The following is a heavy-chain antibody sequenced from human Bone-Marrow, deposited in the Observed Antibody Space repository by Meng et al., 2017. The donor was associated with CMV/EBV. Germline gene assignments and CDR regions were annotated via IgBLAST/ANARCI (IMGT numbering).Heavy chain of an antibody. D-gene: IGHD3-22*01. J-gene: IGHJ4*02. V-gene: IGHV3-64*02. Sequence: GESLKISCAASGFPFSSYAMHWVRQAPGKGLEYVSAISSNGGSTYYADSVKGRFTISRDNSKNTLYLQMGSLRAEDMDVYYCSRDLGPADSSGFSAPVIAYWGQGTLVTVAS. CDR1: GFPFSSYA. CDR2: ISSNGGST. CDR3: SRDLGPADSSGFSAPVIAY.